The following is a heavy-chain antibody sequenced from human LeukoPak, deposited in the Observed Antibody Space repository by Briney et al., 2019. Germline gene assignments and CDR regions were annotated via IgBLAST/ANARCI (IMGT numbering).Heavy chain of an antibody. J-gene: IGHJ4*02. CDR3: ARERVTYGDYDPSYFDY. CDR1: GGSISSYY. CDR2: IYYSGST. Sequence: SETLSLTCTVSGGSISSYYWSWIRQPPGKGLEWIGYIYYSGSTNYNPSLKSRVTISVDTSKNQFSLKLSSVTAADTAVYYCARERVTYGDYDPSYFDYWGQGTLVTVSS. V-gene: IGHV4-59*01. D-gene: IGHD4-17*01.